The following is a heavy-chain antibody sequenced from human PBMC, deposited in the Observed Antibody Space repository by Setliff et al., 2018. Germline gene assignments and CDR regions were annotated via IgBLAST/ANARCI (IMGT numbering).Heavy chain of an antibody. Sequence: GASVKVSCKASGYTFTSYAMHWVRQAPGQRLEWMGWINAGNGNTKYSQKFQGRVTITRDTSASTAYMELSSLRSEDTAVYYCARGLIVLPGPSGDMGYFDYWGQGTLVTVSS. V-gene: IGHV1-3*01. CDR1: GYTFTSYA. J-gene: IGHJ4*02. D-gene: IGHD2-8*01. CDR3: ARGLIVLPGPSGDMGYFDY. CDR2: INAGNGNT.